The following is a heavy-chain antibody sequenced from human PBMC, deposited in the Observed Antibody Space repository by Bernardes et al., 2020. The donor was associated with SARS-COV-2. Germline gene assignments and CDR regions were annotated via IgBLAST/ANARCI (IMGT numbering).Heavy chain of an antibody. J-gene: IGHJ4*02. V-gene: IGHV4-59*01. CDR2: IYYSGST. CDR1: GGSISNYY. CDR3: ARGVDY. Sequence: SETLSLTCSVSGGSISNYYWSWIQQPPGKGLEWIGYIYYSGSTNYNPSLKSRVTISLDKSKKQFSLKLSSVTAADTAVYYCARGVDYWDQGALVTVS.